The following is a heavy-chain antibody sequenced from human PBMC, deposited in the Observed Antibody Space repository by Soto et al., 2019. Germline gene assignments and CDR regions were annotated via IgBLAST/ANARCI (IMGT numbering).Heavy chain of an antibody. Sequence: SGPTLVNPTETLTLTCTVSGFSLSNARMGVSWIRQPPGKALEWLAHIFSNDEKSYSTSLKSRLTISKDTSKSQVVLTMTNMDPVDTATYYCARILEGYSNYGDWLDPWGQGTLVTVSS. J-gene: IGHJ5*02. CDR3: ARILEGYSNYGDWLDP. D-gene: IGHD4-4*01. CDR2: IFSNDEK. V-gene: IGHV2-26*01. CDR1: GFSLSNARMG.